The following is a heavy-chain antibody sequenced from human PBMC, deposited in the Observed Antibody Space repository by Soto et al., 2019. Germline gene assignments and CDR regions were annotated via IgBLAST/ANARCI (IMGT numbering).Heavy chain of an antibody. D-gene: IGHD1-7*01. J-gene: IGHJ6*01. Sequence: QVQLVQSGADVKKPGSSVRVSCKASGGTFSNSVINWVRQAPGQGLEWMGEVTPMFGTANYAQRFLGRVTITADESTTTSYMDLRSLRSEDTAVYYCARGTPGFYYYGLDVWGQGTTVTVSS. CDR3: ARGTPGFYYYGLDV. CDR2: VTPMFGTA. CDR1: GGTFSNSV. V-gene: IGHV1-69*12.